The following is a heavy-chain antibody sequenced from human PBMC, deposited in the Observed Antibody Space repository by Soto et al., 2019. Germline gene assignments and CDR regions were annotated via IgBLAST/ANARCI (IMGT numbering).Heavy chain of an antibody. D-gene: IGHD3-10*01. CDR3: ARGSRLDAYDI. V-gene: IGHV4-30-2*01. Sequence: QVQLQESGSGLVKPSETLSLTCAVSGYSISSGGHSWSWIRQPPGKGLEWNGHIYHTGTTYKNPSLKSRVSISLDMSKNQFSLKLTFVTAAGTAVYVCARGSRLDAYDIWGQGTLVTGSS. J-gene: IGHJ3*02. CDR2: IYHTGTT. CDR1: GYSISSGGHS.